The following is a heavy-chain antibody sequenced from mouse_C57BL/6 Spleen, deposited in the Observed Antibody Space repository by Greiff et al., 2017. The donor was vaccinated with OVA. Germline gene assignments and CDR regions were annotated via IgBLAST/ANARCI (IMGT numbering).Heavy chain of an antibody. D-gene: IGHD2-5*01. CDR2: IYPRSGNT. V-gene: IGHV1-81*01. J-gene: IGHJ3*01. Sequence: QVQLQQSGAELARPGASVKLSCKASGYTFTSYGISWVKQRTGQGLEWIGEIYPRSGNTYYNEKFKGKATLTADNSSSTAYMELRSLTSEDSAVYFCARGSNYSWFAYWGQGTLVTVSA. CDR3: ARGSNYSWFAY. CDR1: GYTFTSYG.